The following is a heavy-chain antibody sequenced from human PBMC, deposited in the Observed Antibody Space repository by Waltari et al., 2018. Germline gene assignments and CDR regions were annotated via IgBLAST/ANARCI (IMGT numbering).Heavy chain of an antibody. CDR1: GYIFTNYW. Sequence: EVQLVQSGAEVKKPGESLKISCKGSGYIFTNYWIGWVRPMPGKGLEWMGIVVHSDTDTRYNPSFQGKVTIAADKSINTAYLQGRSLKASDAAMYYCARHGSIGARQNWFDPWGQGTVVTVSS. J-gene: IGHJ5*02. CDR3: ARHGSIGARQNWFDP. D-gene: IGHD6-6*01. CDR2: VVHSDTDT. V-gene: IGHV5-51*01.